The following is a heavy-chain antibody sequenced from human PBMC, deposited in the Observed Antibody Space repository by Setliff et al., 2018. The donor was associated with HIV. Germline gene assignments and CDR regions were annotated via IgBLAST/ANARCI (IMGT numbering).Heavy chain of an antibody. CDR3: ARGDEGYSYDERYYYHMDV. CDR2: ISFGSTYI. CDR1: GFTFSSYC. J-gene: IGHJ6*03. Sequence: GESLKISCVASGFTFSSYCMDWFRQAPGKGLEWVSSISFGSTYIYQSDSVRGRFTISRDDAKKSLYLQMNSLGAEDTAVYYCARGDEGYSYDERYYYHMDVWGKGTTVTVSS. D-gene: IGHD5-18*01. V-gene: IGHV3-21*01.